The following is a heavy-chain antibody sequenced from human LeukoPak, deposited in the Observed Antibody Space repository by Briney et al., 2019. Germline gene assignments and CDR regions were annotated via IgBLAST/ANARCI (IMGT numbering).Heavy chain of an antibody. Sequence: SVKVSCKASGGTFSSYAISWVRQAPGQGLEWMGGIIPIFGTANYAQKFQGRVTITADKSTSTAYVELSSLRSEDTAVYYCARDSTYYYDSSGSDAFDIWGQGTMVTVSS. V-gene: IGHV1-69*06. CDR2: IIPIFGTA. CDR1: GGTFSSYA. D-gene: IGHD3-22*01. CDR3: ARDSTYYYDSSGSDAFDI. J-gene: IGHJ3*02.